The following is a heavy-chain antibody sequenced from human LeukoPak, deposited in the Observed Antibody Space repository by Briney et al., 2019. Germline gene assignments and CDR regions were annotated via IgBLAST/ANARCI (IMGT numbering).Heavy chain of an antibody. D-gene: IGHD3-10*02. Sequence: GGSLRLSCAASGFTFSSYEMNWLRQAPGKGLEGVSYISSSGSTIYYADYVKGRFTISRDNAKNSLYLQMNSLRAEDTAVYYCAELGITMIGGVWGKGTTVTISS. CDR1: GFTFSSYE. J-gene: IGHJ6*04. CDR2: ISSSGSTI. V-gene: IGHV3-48*03. CDR3: AELGITMIGGV.